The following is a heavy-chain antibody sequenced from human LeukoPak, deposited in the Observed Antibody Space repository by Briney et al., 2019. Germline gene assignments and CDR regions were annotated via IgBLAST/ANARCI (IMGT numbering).Heavy chain of an antibody. CDR2: IYYSGST. D-gene: IGHD3-9*01. V-gene: IGHV4-59*08. CDR1: GGSISSYY. J-gene: IGHJ4*02. CDR3: ASLVRDFDWSTYYFDY. Sequence: SETLSLTCTVSGGSISSYYWSWIRQPPGKGLEWIGYIYYSGSTNYNPSLKSRVTISVGTSKNQFSLKLSSVTAADTAVYYCASLVRDFDWSTYYFDYWGQGTLVTVSS.